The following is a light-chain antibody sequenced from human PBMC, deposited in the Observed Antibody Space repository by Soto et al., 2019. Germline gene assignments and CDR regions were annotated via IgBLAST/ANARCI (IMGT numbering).Light chain of an antibody. CDR2: LGS. J-gene: IGKJ2*01. V-gene: IGKV2-28*01. CDR3: MQALQTPYT. CDR1: QSLLHSNGYNY. Sequence: DIVMTQSPLSLPVTPGEPASISCRSSQSLLHSNGYNYLDWYLQKPGQSPQFLIYLGSNRASGVPDRFSGSGSGTDFTLKIIRVEAEDVGVYYCMQALQTPYTFGQGTKLEIK.